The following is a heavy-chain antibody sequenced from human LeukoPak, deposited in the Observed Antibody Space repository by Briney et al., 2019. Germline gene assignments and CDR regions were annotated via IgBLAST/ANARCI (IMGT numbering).Heavy chain of an antibody. Sequence: SETLPLTCTVSGGSISSYYWSWIRQPPGKGLEWIGYIYYSGSTNYNPSLKSRVTISVDTSKNQFSLKLSSVTAADTAVYYCARLSQDYYGMDVWGQGTTVTVSS. CDR2: IYYSGST. J-gene: IGHJ6*02. D-gene: IGHD3-16*02. V-gene: IGHV4-59*08. CDR3: ARLSQDYYGMDV. CDR1: GGSISSYY.